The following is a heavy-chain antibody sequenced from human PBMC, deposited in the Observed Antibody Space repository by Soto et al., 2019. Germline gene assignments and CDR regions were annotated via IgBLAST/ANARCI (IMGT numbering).Heavy chain of an antibody. CDR3: ARARVKGSYYDSSGYRD. Sequence: LSLTCTVSGGSISSGGYYWSWIRQHPGKGLEWIGYIYYSGSTYYNPSLKSRVTISVDTSKNQFSLKLSSVTAADTAVYYCARARVKGSYYDSSGYRDWGQGTLVTVSS. D-gene: IGHD3-22*01. V-gene: IGHV4-31*03. J-gene: IGHJ4*02. CDR2: IYYSGST. CDR1: GGSISSGGYY.